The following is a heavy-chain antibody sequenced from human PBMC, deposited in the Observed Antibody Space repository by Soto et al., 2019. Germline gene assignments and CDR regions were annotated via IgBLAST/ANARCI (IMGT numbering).Heavy chain of an antibody. CDR1: GYTFIHYY. D-gene: IGHD2-21*01. CDR3: ARSLLQGDF. V-gene: IGHV1-46*01. J-gene: IGHJ4*02. CDR2: INPNGGST. Sequence: QVQLVQSGAEVKKPGASVKISCKASGYTFIHYYIHWVRQAPGQGLEWMAIINPNGGSTNYAQKCQGTVTVTSHTSTTTVSMELNSLESYDTAVYFCARSLLQGDFWGQGTLVTVSS.